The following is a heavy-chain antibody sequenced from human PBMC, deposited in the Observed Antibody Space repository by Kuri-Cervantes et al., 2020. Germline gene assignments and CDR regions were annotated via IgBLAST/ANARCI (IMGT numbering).Heavy chain of an antibody. CDR3: AKRYDYVWGSYRGTDYFDY. CDR1: GFTFSSYA. CDR2: ISGSGGST. V-gene: IGHV3-23*01. J-gene: IGHJ4*02. D-gene: IGHD3-16*02. Sequence: GGSLRLSCAASGFTFSSYAMSWARQAPGKGLEWVSAISGSGGSTYYADSVKGRFTISRDNSKNTLYLQMNSLRAEDTAVYYCAKRYDYVWGSYRGTDYFDYWGQGTLVTVSS.